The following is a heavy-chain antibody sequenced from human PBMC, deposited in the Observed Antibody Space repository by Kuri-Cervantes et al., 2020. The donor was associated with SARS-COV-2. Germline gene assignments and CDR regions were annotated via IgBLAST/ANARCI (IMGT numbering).Heavy chain of an antibody. CDR3: ARVSWGSPFDY. D-gene: IGHD7-27*01. V-gene: IGHV3-30*04. J-gene: IGHJ4*02. CDR2: ISYDGSNK. CDR1: GFTFSSYA. Sequence: GESLKISCAASGFTFSSYAMHWVRQAPGKGLEGVAVISYDGSNKYYADPVKGRFTISRDNSKNTLYLQMNRLRAEDRAVYYCARVSWGSPFDYWGQGTLVTVSS.